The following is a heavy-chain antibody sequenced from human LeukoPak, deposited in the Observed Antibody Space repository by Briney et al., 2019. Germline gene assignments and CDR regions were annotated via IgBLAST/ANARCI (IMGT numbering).Heavy chain of an antibody. D-gene: IGHD1-26*01. J-gene: IGHJ5*02. Sequence: PSETLSLTCTVSGGSISSSSYYWGWIRQPPGKGLEWIGSIYYSGSTYYNPSLKSRVTISVDTSKNQFSLKLTSVTAADTAVYYCARQEGAREDNWFDPWGQGTLVTVSS. CDR3: ARQEGAREDNWFDP. CDR2: IYYSGST. CDR1: GGSISSSSYY. V-gene: IGHV4-39*01.